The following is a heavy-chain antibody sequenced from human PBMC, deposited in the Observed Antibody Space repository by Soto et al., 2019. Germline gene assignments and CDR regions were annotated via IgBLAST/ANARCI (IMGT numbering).Heavy chain of an antibody. V-gene: IGHV3-53*01. CDR1: GFTVDSNY. J-gene: IGHJ6*02. CDR2: MRDTGRT. Sequence: PGGSLRLSCAVSGFTVDSNYMSWVRQAPGKGLEWVAVMRDTGRTNYADFVEGRITISRDDSKNMVFLQMNSLRAGDTAVYYCARDDYGLDVWGQGTTVTVSS. CDR3: ARDDYGLDV.